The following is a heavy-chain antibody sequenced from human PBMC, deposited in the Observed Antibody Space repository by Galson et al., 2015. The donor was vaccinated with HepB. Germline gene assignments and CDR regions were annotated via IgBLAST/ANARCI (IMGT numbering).Heavy chain of an antibody. J-gene: IGHJ5*01. V-gene: IGHV3-23*01. CDR3: AKGYGLFDS. Sequence: SLRLSCAASGFAFDTHAMSWVRQAPGRGLEWISGISGNGDGTFYADSVKGRFTVSRDNSNNMLYLQMNSLRAEDAVLYFCAKGYGLFDSWGQGILVTVSS. CDR1: GFAFDTHA. CDR2: ISGNGDGT. D-gene: IGHD5-18*01.